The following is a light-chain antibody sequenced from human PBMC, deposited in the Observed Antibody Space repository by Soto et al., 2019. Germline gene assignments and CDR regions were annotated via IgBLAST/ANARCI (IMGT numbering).Light chain of an antibody. CDR3: QQYYTTPLT. V-gene: IGKV4-1*01. J-gene: IGKJ4*01. CDR1: QSVLYSSKNKNY. Sequence: DIVMTQSPDSLAVSLGERATINCKSSQSVLYSSKNKNYLAWYQQKPGQPPKLLVYWASTRESGVPDRFSGSGSGTDFTLTISSLQAEDVALYYCQQYYTTPLTFGGGTKVDSK. CDR2: WAS.